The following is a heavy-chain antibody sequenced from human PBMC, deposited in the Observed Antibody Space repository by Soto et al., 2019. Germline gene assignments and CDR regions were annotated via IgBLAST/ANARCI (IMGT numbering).Heavy chain of an antibody. CDR2: MNPNSGNT. V-gene: IGHV1-8*01. Sequence: QVQLVQSGAEVKKPGASVKVSCKASGYTFTSYDIKWVRQATGQGLEWMGWMNPNSGNTGYAQKFQGRVTMTRNTSICTASMERRSLRSEDTAGYYCARERSAAGTGWFDPWGQGTLVTVSS. CDR1: GYTFTSYD. D-gene: IGHD6-13*01. CDR3: ARERSAAGTGWFDP. J-gene: IGHJ5*02.